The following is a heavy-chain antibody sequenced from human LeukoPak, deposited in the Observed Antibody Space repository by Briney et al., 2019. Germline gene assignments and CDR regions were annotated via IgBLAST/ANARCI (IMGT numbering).Heavy chain of an antibody. CDR3: ARATYYYDSSGSLVV. D-gene: IGHD3-22*01. J-gene: IGHJ4*02. CDR1: GFTFSDYY. Sequence: GGSLRLSCAASGFTFSDYYMSWIRQAPGKGLEWVSYISSSGSTIYYADSVKGRFTISRDNAKNSLYLQMNSLRAEDTAVYYCARATYYYDSSGSLVVWGQGTLVTVST. CDR2: ISSSGSTI. V-gene: IGHV3-11*01.